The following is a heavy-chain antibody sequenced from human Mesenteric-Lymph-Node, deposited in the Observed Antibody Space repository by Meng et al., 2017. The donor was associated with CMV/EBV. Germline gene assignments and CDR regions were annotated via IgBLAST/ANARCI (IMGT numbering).Heavy chain of an antibody. CDR3: ARGSPTYYDFWSGLYYGMDV. CDR1: GFTFSDYY. Sequence: GGSLRLSCAASGFTFSDYYMSWIRQAPGKGLEWVSYISSSGSTIYYADSVKGRFTISRDNAKNSLYLQMNSLRAEDTALYYCARGSPTYYDFWSGLYYGMDVWGQGTTVTVSS. D-gene: IGHD3-3*01. CDR2: ISSSGSTI. J-gene: IGHJ6*02. V-gene: IGHV3-11*01.